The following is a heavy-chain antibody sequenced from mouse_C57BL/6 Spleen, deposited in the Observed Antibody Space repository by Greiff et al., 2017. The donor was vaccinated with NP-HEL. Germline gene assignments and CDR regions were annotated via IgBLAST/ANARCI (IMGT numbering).Heavy chain of an antibody. CDR1: GYTFTSYW. Sequence: QVQLQQPGAELVKPGASVKLSCKASGYTFTSYWMHWVKQRPGQGLEWIGMIHPNSGSTNYNEKFKSKATLTVDKSSSTAYMQLSSLTSEDSAFYYCARYWYYAMDYWGQGTSVTVSS. J-gene: IGHJ4*01. V-gene: IGHV1-64*01. CDR2: IHPNSGST. CDR3: ARYWYYAMDY. D-gene: IGHD4-1*01.